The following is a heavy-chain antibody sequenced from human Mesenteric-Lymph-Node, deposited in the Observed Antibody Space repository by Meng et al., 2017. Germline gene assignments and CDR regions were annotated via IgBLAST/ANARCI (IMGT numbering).Heavy chain of an antibody. CDR2: ISYDGSNK. J-gene: IGHJ4*02. D-gene: IGHD6-6*01. V-gene: IGHV3-30*01. CDR1: GFNFSSYA. Sequence: GESLKISCAASGFNFSSYAMHWVRQAPGKGLEWVAVISYDGSNKYYADSVKGRFTISRDNSKNTLYLQMNSLRAEDTAVYYCARDDGYSSSSGDFDYWGQGTLVTVSS. CDR3: ARDDGYSSSSGDFDY.